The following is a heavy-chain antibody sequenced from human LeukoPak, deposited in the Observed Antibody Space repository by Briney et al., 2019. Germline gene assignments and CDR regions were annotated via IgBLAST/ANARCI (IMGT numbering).Heavy chain of an antibody. J-gene: IGHJ4*02. Sequence: GESLKISFKGSGYSFTSYWSGWVRQMPGKGLGWMGIIYPGGSDTRYSPSFQGQVTISADKSISTAYLQWSSLKASDTAMYYCARRSSGYSPFDDWGQGALVTVSS. CDR2: IYPGGSDT. D-gene: IGHD3-22*01. CDR1: GYSFTSYW. CDR3: ARRSSGYSPFDD. V-gene: IGHV5-51*01.